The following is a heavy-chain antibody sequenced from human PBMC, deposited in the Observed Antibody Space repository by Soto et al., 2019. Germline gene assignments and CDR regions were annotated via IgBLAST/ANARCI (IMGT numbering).Heavy chain of an antibody. CDR1: GGTFSSYT. Sequence: QVQLVQSGAEVKKPGSSVKVSCKASGGTFSSYTISWVRQAPGHGLEWMGRIIPILGIANYAQKFQGRVTITADKSTSTAYMELSSLRSEDTAVYSCARVLTAFSSATNYYYHYYMDVWGKGTTVTVS. CDR3: ARVLTAFSSATNYYYHYYMDV. J-gene: IGHJ6*03. CDR2: IIPILGIA. V-gene: IGHV1-69*02. D-gene: IGHD2-15*01.